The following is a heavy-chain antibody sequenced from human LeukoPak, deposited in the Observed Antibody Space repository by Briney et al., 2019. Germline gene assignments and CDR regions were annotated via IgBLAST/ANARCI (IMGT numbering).Heavy chain of an antibody. V-gene: IGHV1-69*13. D-gene: IGHD3-3*01. J-gene: IGHJ5*02. CDR2: VIPISGTA. Sequence: ASVKVSCKASGGTFSSYAISWVRQAPGQGLDWMGGVIPISGTANYAQKFQGRVTITADESTSTAYMELSSLRSEDTAVYYCASGFWSGYNGFDPGGKGPLVTVSS. CDR1: GGTFSSYA. CDR3: ASGFWSGYNGFDP.